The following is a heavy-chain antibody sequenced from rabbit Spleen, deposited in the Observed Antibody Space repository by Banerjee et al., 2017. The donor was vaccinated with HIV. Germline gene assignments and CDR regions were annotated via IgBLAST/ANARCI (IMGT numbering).Heavy chain of an antibody. CDR1: GVSVNDKDV. V-gene: IGHV1S43*01. J-gene: IGHJ4*01. CDR2: IEPIFGRA. CDR3: ARDLAGVIGWNFNL. D-gene: IGHD4-1*01. Sequence: QEQLEESGGGLVKPEGSLTLTCKASGVSVNDKDVMCWVRQAPGKGLEWIGYIEPIFGRAYYASWVNGRFTISSHNAQNTLYLQLNSLTAADTATYFCARDLAGVIGWNFNLWGQGTLVTVS.